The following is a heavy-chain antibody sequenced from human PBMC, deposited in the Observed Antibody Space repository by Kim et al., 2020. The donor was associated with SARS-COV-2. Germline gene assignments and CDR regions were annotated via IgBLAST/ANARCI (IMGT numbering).Heavy chain of an antibody. V-gene: IGHV1-69*02. J-gene: IGHJ2*01. Sequence: ANCAPKFQGRVTITADKSTTTAYMGLSSLRAEDTAVYYCARGSSSWYGNLWGRGTLVTVSS. CDR3: ARGSSSWYGNL. CDR2: A. D-gene: IGHD6-13*01.